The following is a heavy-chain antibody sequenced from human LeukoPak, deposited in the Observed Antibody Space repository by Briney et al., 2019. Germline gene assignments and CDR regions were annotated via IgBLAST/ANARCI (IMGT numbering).Heavy chain of an antibody. Sequence: ASVKVSCKASGYTFTNYAMNWVRQAPGQGLEWMGWINTNGGNPAYAQGFTGRFVFSLDTSVSTAYLQISSLRAEDTAVYYCARSFVVVPGAIDWFDPWGQGTLVTVSS. CDR1: GYTFTNYA. V-gene: IGHV7-4-1*02. J-gene: IGHJ5*02. CDR2: INTNGGNP. CDR3: ARSFVVVPGAIDWFDP. D-gene: IGHD2-2*02.